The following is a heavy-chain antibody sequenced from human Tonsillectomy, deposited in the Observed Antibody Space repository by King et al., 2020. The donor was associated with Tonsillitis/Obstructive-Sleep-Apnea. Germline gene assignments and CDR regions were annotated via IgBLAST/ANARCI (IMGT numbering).Heavy chain of an antibody. D-gene: IGHD6-19*01. CDR2: INTENYI. V-gene: IGHV3-21*01. J-gene: IGHJ4*02. Sequence: VQLVESGGGVGKPGGSLRLSCAASGFAFSSYSMSWVRQAPGKGLEGVSTINTENYIYYAGSVKGRLTISRDNAKNSLYLQMDSLGAEDTAVYYCARDSSGWSRDYWGQGTLVTVSS. CDR1: GFAFSSYS. CDR3: ARDSSGWSRDY.